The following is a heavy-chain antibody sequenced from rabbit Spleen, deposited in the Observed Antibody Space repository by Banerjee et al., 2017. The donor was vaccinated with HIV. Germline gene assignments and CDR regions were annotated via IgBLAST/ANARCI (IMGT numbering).Heavy chain of an antibody. V-gene: IGHV1S45*01. CDR3: ARHFNNHGDGGDL. CDR2: IYGGSSGST. CDR1: GFSFSYNYW. D-gene: IGHD5-1*01. Sequence: QEQLEESGGDLVKPEGSLTLTCTASGFSFSYNYWICWVRQAPGKGLEWIACIYGGSSGSTYYASWTKGRFTISKTSSTTVTLQMTSLSAADTATYFCARHFNNHGDGGDLWGQGTLVTVS. J-gene: IGHJ4*01.